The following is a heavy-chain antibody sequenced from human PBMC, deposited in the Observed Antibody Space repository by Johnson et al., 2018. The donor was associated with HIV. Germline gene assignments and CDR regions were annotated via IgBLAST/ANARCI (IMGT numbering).Heavy chain of an antibody. J-gene: IGHJ3*02. D-gene: IGHD2-15*01. CDR2: IKTKTEGGTT. CDR1: AFSFSGYA. V-gene: IGHV3-15*01. Sequence: VQLVESGGGVVQPGRSLRLSCTSAFSFSGYAMHWVRQAPGKGLEWLGRIKTKTEGGTTDYAAPVKGRFTISRDDSINTVYLQMNSLKSEDMAVYYCTTGDCSGGSCHAFDIWGQGTMVTVSS. CDR3: TTGDCSGGSCHAFDI.